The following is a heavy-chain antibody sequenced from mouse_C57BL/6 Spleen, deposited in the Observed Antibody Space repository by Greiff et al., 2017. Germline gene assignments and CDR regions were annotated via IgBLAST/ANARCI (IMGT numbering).Heavy chain of an antibody. J-gene: IGHJ3*01. CDR3: ASRYDYAWFAY. Sequence: VKLMESGPGLVAPSQSLSITCTVSGFSLTSYGVDWVRQSPGKGLEWLGVIWGVGSTNYNSALKSRLSISKDNSKSQVFLKMNSLQTDDTAMYYCASRYDYAWFAYWGQGTLVTVSA. CDR1: GFSLTSYG. CDR2: IWGVGST. D-gene: IGHD2-4*01. V-gene: IGHV2-6*01.